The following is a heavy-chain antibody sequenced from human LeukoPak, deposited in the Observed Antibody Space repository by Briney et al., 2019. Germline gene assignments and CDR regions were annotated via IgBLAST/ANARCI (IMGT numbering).Heavy chain of an antibody. V-gene: IGHV4-59*01. CDR1: GGSISTYY. J-gene: IGHJ4*02. Sequence: KPSETLSLTCTVSGGSISTYYWSWIRQPPGKGLEWIGYIYYSGSTNYNPSLKSRVTISVDTSKTQFSLKLSSVTAADTAVYYCARGTRQSSNHYFDYWGQGTLVTVSS. CDR3: ARGTRQSSNHYFDY. D-gene: IGHD4-11*01. CDR2: IYYSGST.